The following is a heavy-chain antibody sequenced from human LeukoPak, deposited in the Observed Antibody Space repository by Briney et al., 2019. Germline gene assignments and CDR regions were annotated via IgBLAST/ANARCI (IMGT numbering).Heavy chain of an antibody. D-gene: IGHD6-6*01. V-gene: IGHV4-39*01. CDR2: IYYSGST. CDR1: GGSISSSSYY. J-gene: IGHJ6*03. Sequence: SETLSLTCTVSGGSISSSSYYWGWIRQPPGKGLEWIGCIYYSGSTYYNPSLKSRVTISVDTSKNQFSLKLTSVTAADTAVYYCARHVGSSRYYYYYMDVWGKGTTVTVSS. CDR3: ARHVGSSRYYYYYMDV.